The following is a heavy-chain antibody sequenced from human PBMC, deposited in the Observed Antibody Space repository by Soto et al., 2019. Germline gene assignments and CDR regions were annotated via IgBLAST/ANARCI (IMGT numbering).Heavy chain of an antibody. CDR3: ARGRGDGYNQYWSFDL. V-gene: IGHV4-34*01. D-gene: IGHD3-10*01. J-gene: IGHJ2*01. CDR1: GGSFSGYY. CDR2: INNSGST. Sequence: QVHLQQWGAGLLKPSETLSLTCAVYGGSFSGYYWSWIRQPPGKGLEWIGEINNSGSTNYNPSLTSRVSISVGTSNNQFSLKLTSVTAADTALYYCARGRGDGYNQYWSFDLWGRSTLVTVSS.